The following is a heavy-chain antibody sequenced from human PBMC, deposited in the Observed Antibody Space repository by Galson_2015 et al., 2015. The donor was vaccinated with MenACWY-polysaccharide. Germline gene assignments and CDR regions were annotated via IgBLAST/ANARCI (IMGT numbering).Heavy chain of an antibody. CDR1: GFTFSSYE. CDR2: ISSSGSTI. J-gene: IGHJ4*02. Sequence: LRLSCAASGFTFSSYEMNWVRQAPGKGLEWVSYISSSGSTIYYADSVKGRFTISRDHAKNSLYLQMNSLRAEDTAVYYCARALPHVDYWGQGTLVTVSS. V-gene: IGHV3-48*03. CDR3: ARALPHVDY. D-gene: IGHD2-15*01.